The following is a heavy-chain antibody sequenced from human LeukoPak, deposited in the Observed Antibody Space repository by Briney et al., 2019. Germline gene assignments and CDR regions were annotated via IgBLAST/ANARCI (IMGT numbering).Heavy chain of an antibody. CDR2: IHHSGST. Sequence: TLSLTCTVSGVSISSAGYFWTWIRQHPGKGLEWIGYIHHSGSTSYNPSLKSRLTISADTSKNQFSLKLNSVTAADTAVYYCARNFHGDPVTYYLDYWGHGTLVTVSS. J-gene: IGHJ4*01. V-gene: IGHV4-31*03. D-gene: IGHD2-21*02. CDR1: GVSISSAGYF. CDR3: ARNFHGDPVTYYLDY.